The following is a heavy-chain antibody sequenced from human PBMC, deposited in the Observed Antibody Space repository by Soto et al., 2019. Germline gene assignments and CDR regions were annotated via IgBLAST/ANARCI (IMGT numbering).Heavy chain of an antibody. D-gene: IGHD6-19*01. CDR1: GGSFSGYD. CDR2: INHSGST. V-gene: IGHV4-34*01. CDR3: ARSLRIAVADPLRAFDY. J-gene: IGHJ4*02. Sequence: SSETMSVTCAVYGGSFSGYDLSWIRQTTGKGLEWIGEINHSGSTNYNPSLKSRVTISVDTSKNQFSLKLSSVTAADAAVYYCARSLRIAVADPLRAFDYWGQGTLVTVSS.